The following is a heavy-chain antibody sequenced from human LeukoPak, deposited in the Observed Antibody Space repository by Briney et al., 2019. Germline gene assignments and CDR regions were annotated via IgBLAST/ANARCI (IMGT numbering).Heavy chain of an antibody. CDR3: ARDIPYGGNSIEDY. D-gene: IGHD4-23*01. J-gene: IGHJ4*02. CDR1: GFTFSSYW. CDR2: INHNGNVN. Sequence: GGSLRLSCAASGFTFSSYWMNWARQAPGKGLEWVASINHNGNVNYYVDSVKGRFTISRDNAKNSLYLQMNSLRAEDTAVYYCARDIPYGGNSIEDYWGQGTLVTVSS. V-gene: IGHV3-7*03.